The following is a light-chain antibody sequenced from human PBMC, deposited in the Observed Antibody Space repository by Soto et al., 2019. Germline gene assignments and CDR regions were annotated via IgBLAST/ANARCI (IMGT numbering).Light chain of an antibody. CDR1: QSISSW. J-gene: IGKJ1*01. CDR2: KAS. Sequence: DIQMTQSPSTLCAFVGDRVTITSRASQSISSWLAWYQQKPGKAPKLLIYKASSLESGVPSRFSGSGSGTEFTLTISSLQPDDFATYYCQQYNSYWTFGQGTKVDIK. V-gene: IGKV1-5*03. CDR3: QQYNSYWT.